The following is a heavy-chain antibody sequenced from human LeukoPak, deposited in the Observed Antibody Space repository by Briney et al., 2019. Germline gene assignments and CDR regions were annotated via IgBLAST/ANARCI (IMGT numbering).Heavy chain of an antibody. CDR2: IYYSGST. J-gene: IGHJ3*02. CDR3: ARTYYYDSSGYLGAFDI. D-gene: IGHD3-22*01. CDR1: GGSISSGDYY. Sequence: SETLSLTCTVSGGSISSGDYYWSWIRQPPGKGLEWIGYIYYSGSTYYNPSLKSRVTISVDTSKNQFSLKLSSVTAADTAVYYCARTYYYDSSGYLGAFDIWGQGTMVTVSS. V-gene: IGHV4-30-4*01.